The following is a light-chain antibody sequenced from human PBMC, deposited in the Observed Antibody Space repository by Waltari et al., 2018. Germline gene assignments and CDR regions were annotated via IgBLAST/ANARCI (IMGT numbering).Light chain of an antibody. Sequence: QSVLTQPPSASGNPGHRVTIATSGSTSNIGSNTVNLYRQLPGTAPKLLIYTSNQRPSGVPDRFSGSKSGTSASLAISGLQSEDEADYYCAAWDDSLIWVFGGGTKLTVL. CDR3: AAWDDSLIWV. V-gene: IGLV1-44*01. CDR2: TSN. CDR1: TSNIGSNT. J-gene: IGLJ3*02.